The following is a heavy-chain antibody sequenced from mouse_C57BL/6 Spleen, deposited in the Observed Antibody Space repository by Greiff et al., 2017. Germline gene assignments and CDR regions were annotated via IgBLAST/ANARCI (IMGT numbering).Heavy chain of an antibody. J-gene: IGHJ2*01. V-gene: IGHV1-80*01. Sequence: QVQLQQSGAELVKPGASVKISCKASGYAFSSYWMNWVKQRPGKGLEWIGQIYPGDGDTNYNGKFKGKATLTADKSSSTAYMQLSSLTSEDSAVYFCAVDYYGSSYADWGKGTTLTVSS. CDR2: IYPGDGDT. CDR1: GYAFSSYW. CDR3: AVDYYGSSYAD. D-gene: IGHD1-1*01.